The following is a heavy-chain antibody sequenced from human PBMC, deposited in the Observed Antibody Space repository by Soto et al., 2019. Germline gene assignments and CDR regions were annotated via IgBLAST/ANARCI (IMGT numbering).Heavy chain of an antibody. V-gene: IGHV1-18*04. D-gene: IGHD1-26*01. CDR2: ISAYNGNT. CDR3: ARVSGSYAVDY. CDR1: GYAFTGYY. Sequence: ASVKASCKASGYAFTGYYMHWVRQAPGQGLEWMGWISAYNGNTNYAQKLQGRVTMTTDTSTSTAYMELRSLRSDDTAVYYCARVSGSYAVDYWGQGTLVTVSS. J-gene: IGHJ4*02.